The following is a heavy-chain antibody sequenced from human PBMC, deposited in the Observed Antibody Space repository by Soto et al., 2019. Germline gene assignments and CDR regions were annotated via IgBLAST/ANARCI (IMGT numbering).Heavy chain of an antibody. Sequence: KVSCQGSGYRFSNYWIAWVRQMPGEGLEWLGIIYPDDSETRYSPSFQGQVTISADKSIKTTYLRWSSLRASDTAMYFCASSVLVTSTMNYFDLWGQGTLVTVSS. V-gene: IGHV5-51*01. J-gene: IGHJ4*02. D-gene: IGHD2-2*01. CDR3: ASSVLVTSTMNYFDL. CDR1: GYRFSNYW. CDR2: IYPDDSET.